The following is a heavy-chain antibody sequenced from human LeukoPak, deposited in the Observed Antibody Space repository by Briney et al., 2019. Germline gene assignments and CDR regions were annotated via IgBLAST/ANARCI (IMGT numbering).Heavy chain of an antibody. J-gene: IGHJ4*02. CDR1: GGSFSGYY. Sequence: SETLSLTCAVYGGSFSGYYWSWLRQPPGKGLEWIGEINHSGSTNYNPSLKSRVTISVDTSKNQFSLKLSSVTAADTAVYYCARGLPGGYDFWSGYFKTFDYWGQGTLVTVSS. V-gene: IGHV4-34*01. D-gene: IGHD3-3*01. CDR2: INHSGST. CDR3: ARGLPGGYDFWSGYFKTFDY.